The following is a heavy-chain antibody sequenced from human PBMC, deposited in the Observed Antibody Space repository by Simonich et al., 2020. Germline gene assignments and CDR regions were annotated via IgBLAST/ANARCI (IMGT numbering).Heavy chain of an antibody. D-gene: IGHD1-26*01. CDR1: GFTSSSNS. V-gene: IGHV3-21*01. CDR2: IISSSSYI. J-gene: IGHJ3*02. CDR3: ARGIVGASGAFDI. Sequence: EVQLVESGGGLVKPGGSLRLSGAASGFTSSSNSMNWVRQAPGKGLEWVSSIISSSSYIFYPDSVTGRFTISRDNAKNSLYLQMNSPRAEDTAVYYCARGIVGASGAFDIWGQGTMVTVSS.